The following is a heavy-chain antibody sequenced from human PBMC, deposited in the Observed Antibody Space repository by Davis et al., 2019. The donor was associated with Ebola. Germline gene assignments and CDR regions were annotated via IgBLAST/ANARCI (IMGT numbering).Heavy chain of an antibody. CDR1: GFTFSSYW. D-gene: IGHD2-2*01. CDR2: IKQDGSEK. CDR3: ARNVVPAAVFYYYYYMDV. J-gene: IGHJ6*03. Sequence: PGGSLRLSCAASGFTFSSYWMSWVRQAPGKGLEWVANIKQDGSEKYYVDSVKGRFTISRDNAKNSLYLQMNSLRAEDTAVYYCARNVVPAAVFYYYYYMDVWGKGTTVTVSS. V-gene: IGHV3-7*01.